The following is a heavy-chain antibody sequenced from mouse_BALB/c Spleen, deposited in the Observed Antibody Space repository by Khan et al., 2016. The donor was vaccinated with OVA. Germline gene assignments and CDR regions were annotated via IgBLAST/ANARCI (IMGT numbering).Heavy chain of an antibody. Sequence: QVQLQQSGAELVRPGVSVKISCKGSGYTFTDFTVHWVKQSHVKSLEWIGVISSYYGDATYNQNFKDKATLTVDKSSSTAYMELARLTSEDSAIYCWVSGGGGDRCAYWGQGTLVTVSA. CDR3: VSGGGGDRCAY. CDR1: GYTFTDFT. J-gene: IGHJ3*01. V-gene: IGHV1S137*01. CDR2: ISSYYGDA.